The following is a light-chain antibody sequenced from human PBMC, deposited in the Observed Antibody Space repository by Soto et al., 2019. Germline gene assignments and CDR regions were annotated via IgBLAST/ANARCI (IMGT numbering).Light chain of an antibody. CDR1: QSVSSSY. Sequence: EIVLTQSPGTLSLSPGERATLSCRASQSVSSSYLAWYQQKPGQAPRLLIYGASSRATGIPDRFSGSGSGPAFTLTISRLEPEDFAVYYCQQYGSSPPWTFGQGTKVETK. CDR3: QQYGSSPPWT. J-gene: IGKJ1*01. CDR2: GAS. V-gene: IGKV3-20*01.